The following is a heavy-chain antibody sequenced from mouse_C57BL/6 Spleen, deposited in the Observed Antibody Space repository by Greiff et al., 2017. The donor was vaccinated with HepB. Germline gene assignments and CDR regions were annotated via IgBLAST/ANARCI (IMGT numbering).Heavy chain of an antibody. V-gene: IGHV2-2*01. J-gene: IGHJ4*01. Sequence: QVQLQQSGPGLVQPSQSLSITCTVSGFSLTSYGVHWVRQSPGKGLEWLGVIWSGGSTDYNAAFISRLSISKDNSKSQVFFKMNSLQADDTAIYYCARNLIYYGSRYYYAMDYWGQGTSVTVSS. CDR2: IWSGGST. D-gene: IGHD1-1*01. CDR1: GFSLTSYG. CDR3: ARNLIYYGSRYYYAMDY.